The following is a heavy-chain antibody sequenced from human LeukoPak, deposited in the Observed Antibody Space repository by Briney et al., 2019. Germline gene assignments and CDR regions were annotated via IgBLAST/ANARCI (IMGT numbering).Heavy chain of an antibody. CDR2: ISGSNSYI. CDR1: GFTFSSYT. D-gene: IGHD1-1*01. V-gene: IGHV3-21*01. Sequence: GGSLRLSCAASGFTFSSYTMHWIRQAPGKGLEWVSSISGSNSYIFYADSVKGRFTVSRDNAKDSLYLQMNSLRAEDTAVYYCARALTTLTYEGYWGQGTMVTVSS. J-gene: IGHJ4*02. CDR3: ARALTTLTYEGY.